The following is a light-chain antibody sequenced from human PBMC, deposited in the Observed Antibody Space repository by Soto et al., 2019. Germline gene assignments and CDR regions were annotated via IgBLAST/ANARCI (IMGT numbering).Light chain of an antibody. Sequence: QSALTQPPSASGSPGQSVTISCTGTSSDVGGYNYVSWYQQHPGKAPKLMIYEVSKRPSGVPDRFSGSKSGNTASLTVSGLQAEDEADYYCSSSAGSNNLYVFGTGTKLTVL. CDR1: SSDVGGYNY. CDR2: EVS. V-gene: IGLV2-8*01. J-gene: IGLJ1*01. CDR3: SSSAGSNNLYV.